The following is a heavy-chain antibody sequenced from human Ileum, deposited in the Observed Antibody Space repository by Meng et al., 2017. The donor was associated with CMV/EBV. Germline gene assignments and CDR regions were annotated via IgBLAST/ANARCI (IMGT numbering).Heavy chain of an antibody. D-gene: IGHD6-13*01. CDR3: VRVVIAAGTDWFDP. CDR1: GDSLSSNSHY. J-gene: IGHJ5*02. Sequence: QRPLQGSGPGLVKPSETLSLTCTVSGDSLSSNSHYWGWIRLPPGKGLEFIASMYYSGSTYYNPSLKSRTTISLDTSKNQFSLNLTSVTAADTAVYYCVRVVIAAGTDWFDPWGQGTLVTVSS. CDR2: MYYSGST. V-gene: IGHV4-39*02.